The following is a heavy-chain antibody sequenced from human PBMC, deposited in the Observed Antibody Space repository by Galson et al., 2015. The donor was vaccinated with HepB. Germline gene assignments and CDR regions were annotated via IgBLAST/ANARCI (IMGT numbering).Heavy chain of an antibody. CDR1: GFTFSSYS. Sequence: SLRLSCAASGFTFSSYSMNWVRQAPGKGLEWVSSISSSSSYIYYADSVKGRFTISRDNAKNSLYLQMNSLRAENTAVYCCARDLWGYSFNGMDVWGQGTTVTVSS. V-gene: IGHV3-21*01. D-gene: IGHD5-18*01. CDR2: ISSSSSYI. CDR3: ARDLWGYSFNGMDV. J-gene: IGHJ6*02.